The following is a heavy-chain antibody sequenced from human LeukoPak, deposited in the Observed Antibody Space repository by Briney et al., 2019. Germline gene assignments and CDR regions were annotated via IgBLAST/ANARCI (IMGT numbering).Heavy chain of an antibody. V-gene: IGHV4-59*02. CDR3: ARARLAMSDVFDS. CDR2: VYHSGST. CDR1: GHSVSSYY. D-gene: IGHD2-21*01. Sequence: SETRSLTCSVSGHSVSSYYWIWIRQPPGKGLEWIGYVYHSGSTNYNPSLNSRVTISLDTSKNQFSLKLTSVTAADPAVYYCARARLAMSDVFDSWGQGTLVTVSS. J-gene: IGHJ4*02.